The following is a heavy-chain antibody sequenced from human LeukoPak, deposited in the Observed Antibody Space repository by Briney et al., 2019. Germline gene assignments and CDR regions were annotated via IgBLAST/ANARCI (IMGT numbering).Heavy chain of an antibody. CDR2: LNPNSGNT. J-gene: IGHJ4*02. CDR3: AREGGIAARPLDY. D-gene: IGHD6-6*01. CDR1: GYTFTSYD. V-gene: IGHV1-8*03. Sequence: GASVKVSCKASGYTFTSYDINWVRQATGQGLEWMGWLNPNSGNTGYAQKFQGRVSITRNTSISTVYMELSSLRSEDTAVYYCAREGGIAARPLDYWGQGTLVTVPS.